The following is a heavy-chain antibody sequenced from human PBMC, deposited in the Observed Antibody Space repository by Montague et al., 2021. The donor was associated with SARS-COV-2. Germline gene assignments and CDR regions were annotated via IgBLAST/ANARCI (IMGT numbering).Heavy chain of an antibody. CDR3: TRHVHMTWPEPSPGFDY. Sequence: TLSLTCPVSGDSISSSSYNWGWIRQPPGKGLEWIGSVHYNGRTXYNPSLKSRVTIYVDTSKNQISLRLSSVTAADTAVYYSTRHVHMTWPEPSPGFDYWGQGTLVTVSS. V-gene: IGHV4-39*01. CDR1: GDSISSSSYN. D-gene: IGHD1-1*01. J-gene: IGHJ4*02. CDR2: VHYNGRT.